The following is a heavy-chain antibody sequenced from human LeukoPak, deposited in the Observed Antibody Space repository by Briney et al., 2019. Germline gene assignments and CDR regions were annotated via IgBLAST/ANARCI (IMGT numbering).Heavy chain of an antibody. Sequence: PSETLSLTCAVYGGSFSGYYWSWIRQPPGKGLEWIGEINHSGSTNYNPSLKSRVTISVDTSKNQFSLKLSSMTAADTAVYYCARVYDDYVWGSYRTLYNWFDPWGQGTLVTVSS. V-gene: IGHV4-34*01. CDR1: GGSFSGYY. CDR3: ARVYDDYVWGSYRTLYNWFDP. D-gene: IGHD3-16*02. CDR2: INHSGST. J-gene: IGHJ5*02.